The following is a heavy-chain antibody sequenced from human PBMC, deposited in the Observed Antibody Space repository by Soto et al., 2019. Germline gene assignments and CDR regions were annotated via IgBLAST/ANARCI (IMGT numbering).Heavy chain of an antibody. D-gene: IGHD2-21*01. J-gene: IGHJ4*02. CDR2: INGGNGDT. Sequence: ASVKVSCKASGYTLSSYGIHWVRQAPGQRLEWMGWINGGNGDTMYAQKFQDRVTMTRGTSANTAYMEVSSLASKDTAVYYCARGRSIFREGDTSVNFFGYWGQGTLVTVSS. CDR1: GYTLSSYG. CDR3: ARGRSIFREGDTSVNFFGY. V-gene: IGHV1-3*01.